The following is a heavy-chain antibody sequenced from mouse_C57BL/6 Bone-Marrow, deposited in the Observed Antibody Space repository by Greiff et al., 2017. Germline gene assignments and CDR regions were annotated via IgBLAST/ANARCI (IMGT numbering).Heavy chain of an antibody. J-gene: IGHJ1*03. CDR2: LHPNSGST. Sequence: QVQLQQSGAELVKPGASVKLSCKASGYTFTSYWMHWVKQRPGQGLEWIGMLHPNSGSTNYNEKFKSKATLTVDTSSSTAYMQLSSLTSEDSAVYYCARNDYGSSYGYVDVWGTGTTVTVSS. CDR1: GYTFTSYW. CDR3: ARNDYGSSYGYVDV. V-gene: IGHV1-64*01. D-gene: IGHD1-1*01.